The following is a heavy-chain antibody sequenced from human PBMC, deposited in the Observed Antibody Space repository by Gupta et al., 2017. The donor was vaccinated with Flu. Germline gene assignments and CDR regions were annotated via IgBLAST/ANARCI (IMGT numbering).Heavy chain of an antibody. CDR2: INAGNGNT. V-gene: IGHV1-3*01. CDR1: GYTFTSYA. Sequence: QVQLVQSGAEVKKPGASVKVSCKASGYTFTSYAMHWVRQAPGQRLEWMGWINAGNGNTTYSQKFQGRVTITRDTTASTAYMELSSLRSEDTAVYYCARGVRVRGVIAPEYYFDYWGQGTLVNVSS. J-gene: IGHJ4*02. D-gene: IGHD3-10*01. CDR3: ARGVRVRGVIAPEYYFDY.